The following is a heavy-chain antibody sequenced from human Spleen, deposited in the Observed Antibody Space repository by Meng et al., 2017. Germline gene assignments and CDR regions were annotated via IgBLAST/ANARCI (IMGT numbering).Heavy chain of an antibody. V-gene: IGHV3-74*01. Sequence: GESLKISCAASGFTFSSCWMHWVRQAPGKGLVWVSRINSDGSSTAYADSVKGRVTISRDNAKNTLYLQMNSLRVEDTAIYYCASETTTWSRAFDIWGQGTMVTVSS. CDR3: ASETTTWSRAFDI. CDR1: GFTFSSCW. CDR2: INSDGSST. D-gene: IGHD1-26*01. J-gene: IGHJ3*02.